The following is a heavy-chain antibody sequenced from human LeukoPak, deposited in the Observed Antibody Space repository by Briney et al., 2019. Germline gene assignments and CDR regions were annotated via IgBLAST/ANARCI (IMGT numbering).Heavy chain of an antibody. Sequence: GGSLRLSCAASGFTFSSYGMTWVRQAPGKGLEWVSSISSSSSYIYYADSVKGRFTISRDNAKNSLYLQMNSLRAEDTAVYYCARVDEYQLLYVEYFDYWGQGTLVTVSS. J-gene: IGHJ4*02. CDR2: ISSSSSYI. D-gene: IGHD2-2*02. V-gene: IGHV3-21*01. CDR3: ARVDEYQLLYVEYFDY. CDR1: GFTFSSYG.